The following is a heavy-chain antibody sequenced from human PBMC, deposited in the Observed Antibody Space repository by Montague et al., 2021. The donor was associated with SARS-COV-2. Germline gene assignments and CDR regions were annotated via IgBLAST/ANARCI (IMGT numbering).Heavy chain of an antibody. V-gene: IGHV4-4*02. D-gene: IGHD4-11*01. CDR2: ISYGGIA. J-gene: IGHJ4*02. CDR3: AGKVLTVPADC. Sequence: SQTLSLTCAVSGASITSTNWWSLVLQPPGKGLEWIGEISYGGIATYNPSLTSRATISMDRSRNLFSLKLSYVTAADTAIYYCAGKVLTVPADCWGQGTLVTVS. CDR1: GASITSTNW.